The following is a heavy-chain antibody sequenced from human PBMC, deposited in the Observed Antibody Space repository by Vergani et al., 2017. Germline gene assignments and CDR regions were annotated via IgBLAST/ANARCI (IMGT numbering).Heavy chain of an antibody. Sequence: QVQLVESGGGVVQPGRSLRLSCAASGFTFSSYAMHWVRQAPGKGLEWVAVISYDGSNKYYADSVKGRFTISRDNSKNTLYLQMNSLRAEDTAVYYCARDSYRRSSGDLWDYWGQGTLVTVSS. V-gene: IGHV3-30-3*01. D-gene: IGHD6-6*01. J-gene: IGHJ4*01. CDR2: ISYDGSNK. CDR1: GFTFSSYA. CDR3: ARDSYRRSSGDLWDY.